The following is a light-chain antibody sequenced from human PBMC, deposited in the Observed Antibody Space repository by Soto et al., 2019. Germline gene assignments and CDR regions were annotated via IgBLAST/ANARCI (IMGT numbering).Light chain of an antibody. Sequence: QSALTQPPAASGSPGQSVTIACTGTSSDVGGFNYVSWYQQHPGKAPKLMIYEVSKRPSGVPDRFSGSKSGNTASLTVSGLQADDEADYYFSSYAGSNIVIFGGGTKLTVL. CDR2: EVS. CDR3: SSYAGSNIVI. J-gene: IGLJ2*01. CDR1: SSDVGGFNY. V-gene: IGLV2-8*01.